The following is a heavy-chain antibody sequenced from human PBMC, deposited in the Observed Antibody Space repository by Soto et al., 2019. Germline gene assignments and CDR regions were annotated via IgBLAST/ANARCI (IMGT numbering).Heavy chain of an antibody. J-gene: IGHJ4*02. D-gene: IGHD6-19*01. CDR1: GFSLSTSGVG. V-gene: IGHV2-5*02. CDR2: MYWADDK. CDR3: AHSSDPDSSGWYLVY. Sequence: QITLKESGPTLVKPTQTLTLTCTFSGFSLSTSGVGVGWIRQPPGKALEWLALMYWADDKRYSPSLKSRLTITKDTSKNQVVLTMTNMSPVDTATYYCAHSSDPDSSGWYLVYWGQGTLVTVSS.